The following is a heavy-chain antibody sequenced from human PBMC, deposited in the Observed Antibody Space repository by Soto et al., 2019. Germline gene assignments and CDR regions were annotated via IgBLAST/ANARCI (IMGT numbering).Heavy chain of an antibody. CDR3: ARSQVDTAMGFDY. CDR1: GGSVSSGSYY. J-gene: IGHJ4*02. Sequence: QVQLQESGPGLVKPSETLSLTCTVSGGSVSSGSYYWSWIRQPPGKGLEWIGYIYYSGSTNYNPSLQSRVTISVDTSKNQCALKLSSVTAADTAVYYCARSQVDTAMGFDYWGQGTLVTVSS. D-gene: IGHD5-18*01. CDR2: IYYSGST. V-gene: IGHV4-61*01.